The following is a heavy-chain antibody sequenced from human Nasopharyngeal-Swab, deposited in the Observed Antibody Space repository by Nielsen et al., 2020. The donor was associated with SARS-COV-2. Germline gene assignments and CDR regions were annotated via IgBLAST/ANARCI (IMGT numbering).Heavy chain of an antibody. CDR1: GFTFSSYG. Sequence: GGSLRLSCAASGFTFSSYGMHWVRQAPGKGLEWVAVISYDGSNKYYADSVKGRFTISRDNSKNMLYLQMNSLRAEDTAVYYCAKSSGGSPRRAFDIWGQGTMVTVSS. V-gene: IGHV3-30*18. CDR2: ISYDGSNK. CDR3: AKSSGGSPRRAFDI. J-gene: IGHJ3*02. D-gene: IGHD2-15*01.